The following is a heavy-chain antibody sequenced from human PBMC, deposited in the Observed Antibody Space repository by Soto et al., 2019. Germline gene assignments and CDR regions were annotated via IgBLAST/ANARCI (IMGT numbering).Heavy chain of an antibody. CDR3: ARDLNYGLFDY. CDR1: GFRFSNYA. Sequence: GGSLRLSCSASGFRFSNYALYWVRQAPGNGLEWVSYISSSSSTIYYAESVKGRFTISRDNAKNSLYLQMNSLRAEDTAVYYCARDLNYGLFDYWGQGTLVTVS. D-gene: IGHD4-17*01. V-gene: IGHV3-48*01. J-gene: IGHJ4*02. CDR2: ISSSSSTI.